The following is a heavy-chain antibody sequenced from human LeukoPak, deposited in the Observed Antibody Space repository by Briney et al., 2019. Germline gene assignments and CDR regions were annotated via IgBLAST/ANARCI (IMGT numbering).Heavy chain of an antibody. V-gene: IGHV4-4*07. CDR1: GGSISSYY. Sequence: SETLSLTCTVSGGSISSYYWSWIRQPAGKGLEWIGRIYTSGSTNYNPSLKSGVTSSVDPSKNQLSLKLSSVNAADTAVYYCARQIYDSSGVFEYWGQGTLVTVSS. CDR2: IYTSGST. D-gene: IGHD3-22*01. J-gene: IGHJ4*02. CDR3: ARQIYDSSGVFEY.